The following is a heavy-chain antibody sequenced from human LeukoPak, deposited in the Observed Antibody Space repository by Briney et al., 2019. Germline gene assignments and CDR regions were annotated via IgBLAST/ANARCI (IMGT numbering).Heavy chain of an antibody. D-gene: IGHD2-15*01. CDR3: AKTPGGSSDY. CDR1: GFTFSRFG. CDR2: IRYDGSDK. Sequence: GGSLRLSCAASGFTFSRFGMQWVRQAPGKGLEWVAFIRYDGSDKYYADFVKGRFTISRDNSKDTLDLQMNSLRAEDTAVYYCAKTPGGSSDYWGQGTLVTVSS. V-gene: IGHV3-30*02. J-gene: IGHJ4*02.